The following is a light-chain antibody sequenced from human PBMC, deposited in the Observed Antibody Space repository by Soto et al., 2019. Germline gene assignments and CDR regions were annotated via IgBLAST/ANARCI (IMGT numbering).Light chain of an antibody. CDR2: GAS. CDR1: QSVFSS. CDR3: QQYGSSPRT. Sequence: IVMTQSPATLSVSPGERVTLSCRASQSVFSSLAWYQQKPGQAPRLLIYGASSRATGIPDRFSGSGSGTDFTLTISRLEPEDFAVYYCQQYGSSPRTFGQGTKVDIK. J-gene: IGKJ1*01. V-gene: IGKV3-20*01.